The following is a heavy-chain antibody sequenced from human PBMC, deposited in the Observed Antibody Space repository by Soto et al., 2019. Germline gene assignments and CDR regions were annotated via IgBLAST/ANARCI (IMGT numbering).Heavy chain of an antibody. CDR2: ISAYNGNT. CDR3: ARGFIPESY. V-gene: IGHV1-18*01. J-gene: IGHJ4*02. Sequence: GGSAKVSCKASGYTFTSYGISWVRQAPGQGLEWMGWISAYNGNTNYAQKLQGRVTLTTDTSTSTVFMELTSLKSDDAAVDYCARGFIPESYWGQGTRVTVSS. D-gene: IGHD2-2*01. CDR1: GYTFTSYG.